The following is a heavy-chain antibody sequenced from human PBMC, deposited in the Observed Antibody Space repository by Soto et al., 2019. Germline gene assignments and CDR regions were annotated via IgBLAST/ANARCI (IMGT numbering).Heavy chain of an antibody. CDR1: GGTFSSYT. V-gene: IGHV1-69*08. D-gene: IGHD2-8*01. CDR3: ARDLHKTTNGVLGIFGS. J-gene: IGHJ5*02. CDR2: IIPILGIA. Sequence: QVQLVQSGAEVKKPGSSVQVSCKASGGTFSSYTISWVRQAPGQGLEWRGRIIPILGIAHYAQKFEGRVTFTADKSTRGVYMELSSLRSDDTALYYCARDLHKTTNGVLGIFGSWGQGTLVTVAS.